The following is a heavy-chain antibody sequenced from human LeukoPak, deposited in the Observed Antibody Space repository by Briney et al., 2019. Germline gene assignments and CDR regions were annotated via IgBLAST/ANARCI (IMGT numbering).Heavy chain of an antibody. Sequence: SETLSLTCTVSGGSISSYYWSWIRQPAGKGLEWIGRIYTSGSTNYNPSLKSRVTMSVDTSKNQFSLKLSSVTAADTAVYYCARDVWEQWLVQGDWFDPWGQGTLVTVSS. J-gene: IGHJ5*02. CDR2: IYTSGST. D-gene: IGHD6-19*01. CDR3: ARDVWEQWLVQGDWFDP. V-gene: IGHV4-4*07. CDR1: GGSISSYY.